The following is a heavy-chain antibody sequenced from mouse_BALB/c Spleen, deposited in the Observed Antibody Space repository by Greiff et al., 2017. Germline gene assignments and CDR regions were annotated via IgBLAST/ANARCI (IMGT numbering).Heavy chain of an antibody. V-gene: IGHV1S56*01. CDR3: ARSGDYYGTFAY. J-gene: IGHJ3*01. CDR2: IYPGNVNT. Sequence: QVQLQQSGPELVKPGASVRISCKASGYTFTSYYIHWVKQRPGQGLEWIGWIYPGNVNTKYNEKFKGKATLTADKSSSTAYMQLSSLTSEDSAVYFCARSGDYYGTFAYWGQGTLVTVSA. D-gene: IGHD1-1*01. CDR1: GYTFTSYY.